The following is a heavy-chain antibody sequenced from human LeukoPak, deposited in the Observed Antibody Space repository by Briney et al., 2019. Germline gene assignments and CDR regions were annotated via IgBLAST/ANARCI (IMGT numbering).Heavy chain of an antibody. CDR2: IIPIFGTA. D-gene: IGHD4-17*01. J-gene: IGHJ4*02. Sequence: SVKVSCKASGGTFSSYAISWVRQAPGQGLEWMGGIIPIFGTANYAQKFQGRVTITADKSTSTAYMELSSLRSEDTAVYYCAIRPTTVTTFYFDYWGQGTLVTVSS. CDR1: GGTFSSYA. CDR3: AIRPTTVTTFYFDY. V-gene: IGHV1-69*06.